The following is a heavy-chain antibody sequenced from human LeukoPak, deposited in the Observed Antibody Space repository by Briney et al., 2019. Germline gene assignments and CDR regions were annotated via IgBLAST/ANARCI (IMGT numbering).Heavy chain of an antibody. V-gene: IGHV3-48*01. J-gene: IGHJ4*02. D-gene: IGHD3-3*01. Sequence: GGSLRLSRAASGFTFSSYSMSWVRQAPGKGLEWVSYISSSSSTIYYADSVMGRFTIFRDNAKNSLYLQMNSLRAEDTAVYYCARDSRTIFGVLTSWGQGTLVTVSS. CDR1: GFTFSSYS. CDR2: ISSSSSTI. CDR3: ARDSRTIFGVLTS.